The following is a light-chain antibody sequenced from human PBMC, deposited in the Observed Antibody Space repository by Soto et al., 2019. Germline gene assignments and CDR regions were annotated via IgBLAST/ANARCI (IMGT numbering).Light chain of an antibody. CDR2: EDS. CDR3: GSYAGSSVV. Sequence: QSVLTQPASVSGSPGQSITISCTGTSSDVGSYNLVSWYQQHPGKTPKLMIYEDSKRPSGVSNRFSGSKSGNTASLTISGLQAEGEAVYYCGSYAGSSVVFGGGTKLTVL. J-gene: IGLJ2*01. V-gene: IGLV2-23*01. CDR1: SSDVGSYNL.